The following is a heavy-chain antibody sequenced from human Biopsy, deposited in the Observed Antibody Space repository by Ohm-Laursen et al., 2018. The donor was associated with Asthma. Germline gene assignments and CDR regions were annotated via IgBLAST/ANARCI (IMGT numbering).Heavy chain of an antibody. CDR1: GFTFRSYA. J-gene: IGHJ4*02. CDR3: ARDVMEWYLPAFDF. D-gene: IGHD3-3*01. Sequence: SLRLSCAASGFTFRSYAMHWVRQAPGKGLEWVAVGGSYYDGGLKYYADSVNGRFTVSRDDSKNTLYLQMNSLRSDDTAVYYCARDVMEWYLPAFDFWGQGTLVTVSS. V-gene: IGHV3-30-3*01. CDR2: GGSYYDGGLK.